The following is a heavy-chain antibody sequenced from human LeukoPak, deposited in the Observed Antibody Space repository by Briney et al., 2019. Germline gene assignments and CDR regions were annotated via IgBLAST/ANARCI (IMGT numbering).Heavy chain of an antibody. J-gene: IGHJ4*02. CDR2: IYTSGST. CDR1: GGSISSGSYY. V-gene: IGHV4-61*02. D-gene: IGHD3-9*01. CDR3: ARDGDYDILTGYYRPFDY. Sequence: SETLSLTCTVSGGSISSGSYYWSWIRQPAGKGLEWIGRIYTSGSTNYNPSLKSRVTISVDTSKNQFSLKLSSVTAADTAVYYCARDGDYDILTGYYRPFDYWGQGTLVTVSS.